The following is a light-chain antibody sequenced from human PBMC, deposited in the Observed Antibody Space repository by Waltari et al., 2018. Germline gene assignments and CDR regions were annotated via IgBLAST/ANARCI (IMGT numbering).Light chain of an antibody. V-gene: IGLV2-14*01. CDR2: DVT. Sequence: QSALTQPASVSGSPGQSITIPCTGTSIAVGAYNSVSWYQQYPGKAPKLMTYDVTKRPSGASNRFSGSKSGNTASLTISGLQAEDEADYYCSSYTSSSTWVFGGGTKLTVL. CDR3: SSYTSSSTWV. CDR1: SIAVGAYNS. J-gene: IGLJ3*02.